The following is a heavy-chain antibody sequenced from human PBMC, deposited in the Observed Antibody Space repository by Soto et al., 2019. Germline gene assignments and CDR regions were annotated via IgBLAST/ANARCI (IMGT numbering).Heavy chain of an antibody. CDR2: INSDGGVS. CDR1: GFTFSNYW. CDR3: ARGDCVGGTCYSLAGSFYYYMDV. Sequence: ESGGGLVQPGGSLRLSCAASGFTFSNYWMYWVRQAPGKGLEWVSRINSDGGVSSHADSVRGRLTISRDNVKNTLYLHMDSLRAEDTAVYFCARGDCVGGTCYSLAGSFYYYMDVWGKGTTVTVFS. J-gene: IGHJ6*03. V-gene: IGHV3-74*02. D-gene: IGHD2-15*01.